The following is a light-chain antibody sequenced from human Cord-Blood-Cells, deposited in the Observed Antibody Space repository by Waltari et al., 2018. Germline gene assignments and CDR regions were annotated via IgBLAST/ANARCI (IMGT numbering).Light chain of an antibody. Sequence: QSVLTQPPSASGTPGQRVTISCSGSSSTIGRNYVYWYQQLPGTAPKLRIYRNNQRPSGVPDRFSGSKAGTSASLAISGLRSEDEADYYCAAWDDSLSGRVFGGGTKLTVL. CDR2: RNN. CDR1: SSTIGRNY. V-gene: IGLV1-47*01. J-gene: IGLJ3*02. CDR3: AAWDDSLSGRV.